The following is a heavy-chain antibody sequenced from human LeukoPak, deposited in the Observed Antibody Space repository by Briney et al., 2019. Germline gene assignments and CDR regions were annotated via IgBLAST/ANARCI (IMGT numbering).Heavy chain of an antibody. D-gene: IGHD2-2*01. J-gene: IGHJ4*02. CDR3: ARGRGCSSMSCYPDY. Sequence: GGSLRLSCAASGFTFSTYPMHWVRQAPGKGLEYVAAITSNGNSAYYANSVKGRFTISRDNSKNTLYLQMGSLRAEDMAVYYCARGRGCSSMSCYPDYWGQGTLVTVSS. V-gene: IGHV3-64*01. CDR2: ITSNGNSA. CDR1: GFTFSTYP.